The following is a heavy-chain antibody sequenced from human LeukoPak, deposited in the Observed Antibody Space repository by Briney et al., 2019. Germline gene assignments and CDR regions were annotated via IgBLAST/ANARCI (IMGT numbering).Heavy chain of an antibody. V-gene: IGHV3-48*03. CDR1: GFTFSSYE. D-gene: IGHD1-1*01. CDR2: ISSSGSTI. Sequence: GGSLRLSYAASGFTFSSYEMNWVRQAPGKGLEWVSYISSSGSTIYYADSVKGRFTISRDNAKNSLYLQMNSLRAEDTAVYYCARPVPSRLGWFDPWGQGTLVTVSS. CDR3: ARPVPSRLGWFDP. J-gene: IGHJ5*02.